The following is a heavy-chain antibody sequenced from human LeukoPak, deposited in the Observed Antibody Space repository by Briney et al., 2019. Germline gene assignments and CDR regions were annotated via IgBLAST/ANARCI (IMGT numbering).Heavy chain of an antibody. J-gene: IGHJ3*02. CDR3: AKGGKWFDDAFDI. V-gene: IGHV3-23*01. Sequence: GGSLRLSCAASGFTFSSYAMSWVRQAPGKGLEWVSAISGSGGSTYYADSVKGRFTISRDNSKNTLYLQMNSLRAEGTAVYYCAKGGKWFDDAFDIWGQGTMVTVSS. D-gene: IGHD3-10*01. CDR1: GFTFSSYA. CDR2: ISGSGGST.